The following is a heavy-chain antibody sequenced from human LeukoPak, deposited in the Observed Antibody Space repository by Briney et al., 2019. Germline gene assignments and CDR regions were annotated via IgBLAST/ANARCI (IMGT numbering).Heavy chain of an antibody. CDR2: IYSGGST. D-gene: IGHD3-22*01. CDR1: GLTVSSNC. CDR3: ARRAGDYSHPYDY. Sequence: GGSLRLSCAASGLTVSSNCMSWVRQAPGKGLEWVSLIYSGGSTYYTDSVKGRFTISRDNSKNTLYLQMNSLRAEDTAVYYCARRAGDYSHPYDYWGQGILVTVSP. J-gene: IGHJ4*02. V-gene: IGHV3-53*01.